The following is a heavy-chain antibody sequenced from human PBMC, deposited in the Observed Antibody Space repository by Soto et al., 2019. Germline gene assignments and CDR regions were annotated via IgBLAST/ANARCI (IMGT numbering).Heavy chain of an antibody. D-gene: IGHD4-4*01. CDR3: ARRGTTTHVAL. J-gene: IGHJ2*01. CDR2: IYYSGST. CDR1: GGSISSSSYY. V-gene: IGHV4-39*01. Sequence: QLQLQESGPGLVKPSETLSLTCTVSGGSISSSSYYWGWIRQPPGKGLEWIGSIYYSGSTYYNPSLEPRVTLAVDTSKTQFSLSLRSVTAADTAVYYCARRGTTTHVALWGRGTLVTVSS.